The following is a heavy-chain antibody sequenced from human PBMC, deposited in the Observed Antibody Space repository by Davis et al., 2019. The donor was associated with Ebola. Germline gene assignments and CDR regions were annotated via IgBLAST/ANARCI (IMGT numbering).Heavy chain of an antibody. J-gene: IGHJ6*02. CDR2: ISYDGNQK. Sequence: GESLKISCEASGFTFSSYGMHWVRQAPGKGLECVAVISYDGNQKYYADSVKGRFTISRENSKNSIFLQLNSPRAEDTAVYYCAKQLGSGFMYDGMDVWGQGTTVTVSS. CDR3: AKQLGSGFMYDGMDV. D-gene: IGHD3-3*01. CDR1: GFTFSSYG. V-gene: IGHV3-30*18.